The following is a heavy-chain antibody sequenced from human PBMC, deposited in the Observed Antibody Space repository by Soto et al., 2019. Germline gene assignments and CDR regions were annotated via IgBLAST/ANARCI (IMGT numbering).Heavy chain of an antibody. D-gene: IGHD3-9*01. CDR1: GFTFSDYY. Sequence: GSLRLSCAASGFTFSDYYMGWIRQAPGKGLEWVSYISSSSSYTNYADSVKGRFTISRDNAKNSLYLQMNSLRAEDTAVYYCARIHHYDILTGRTYYFDYWGQGTLVTVSS. V-gene: IGHV3-11*03. CDR3: ARIHHYDILTGRTYYFDY. J-gene: IGHJ4*02. CDR2: ISSSSSYT.